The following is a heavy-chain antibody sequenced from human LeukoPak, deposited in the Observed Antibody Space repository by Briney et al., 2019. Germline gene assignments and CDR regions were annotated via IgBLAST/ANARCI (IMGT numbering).Heavy chain of an antibody. CDR3: AKGAAAGKVDWFDP. D-gene: IGHD6-13*01. CDR1: GFTFSAFA. V-gene: IGHV3-23*01. J-gene: IGHJ5*02. Sequence: GGSLRLSCAASGFTFSAFAMTWVRQAPGKAPELVSSITGGANSVFYADSVKGRFTFSRDNSKNTLYLQMNSLRAEDTAVYYCAKGAAAGKVDWFDPWGQGTLVTVSS. CDR2: ITGGANSV.